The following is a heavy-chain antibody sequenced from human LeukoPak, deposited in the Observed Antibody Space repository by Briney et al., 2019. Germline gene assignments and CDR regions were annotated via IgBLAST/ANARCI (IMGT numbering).Heavy chain of an antibody. CDR2: VDPKDGET. J-gene: IGHJ4*02. V-gene: IGHV1-69-2*01. CDR1: GYTFTDYY. Sequence: ASVKVSCKASGYTFTDYYMHWVQQAPGKGLQWMGRVDPKDGETVYKETFQGRVTIYADKSADTAYMELSSLTHEDTAVYYCARDLSGTTPMYYFDYWGQGTLVTVSS. CDR3: ARDLSGTTPMYYFDY. D-gene: IGHD1-1*01.